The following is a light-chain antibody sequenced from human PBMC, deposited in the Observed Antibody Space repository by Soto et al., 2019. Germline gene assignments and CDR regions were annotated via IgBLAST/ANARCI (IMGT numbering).Light chain of an antibody. V-gene: IGKV4-1*01. CDR3: QQYYSSPPT. Sequence: DIVMTQSPDSLAVSLGERATINCKSSQSVLYSSNNANYLAWYQQKPGQPPKLLIYWASTRESGVPDRFSGSGSGTDFTLTISSLQAEDVAVYYCQQYYSSPPTFGQGTKVEIK. CDR1: QSVLYSSNNANY. CDR2: WAS. J-gene: IGKJ1*01.